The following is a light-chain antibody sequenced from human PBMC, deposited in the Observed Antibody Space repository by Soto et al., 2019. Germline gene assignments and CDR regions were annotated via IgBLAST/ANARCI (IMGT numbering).Light chain of an antibody. J-gene: IGKJ3*01. CDR3: QQRNNWIFT. Sequence: EVLLTQSPATLSLSPAEGATLSCSTSPSVSNYLDWYQQRPGQDPRLLIYDATTRATGIPARFSGSGAGTEVSLTSTSLEPEDSAVYYYQQRNNWIFTFGGGTIVDIK. V-gene: IGKV3-11*01. CDR2: DAT. CDR1: PSVSNY.